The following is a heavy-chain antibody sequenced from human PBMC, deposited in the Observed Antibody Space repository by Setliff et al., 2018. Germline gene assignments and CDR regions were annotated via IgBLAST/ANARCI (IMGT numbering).Heavy chain of an antibody. CDR2: IYYSGST. CDR3: ARGSGYYKNWFAP. Sequence: SETLSLTCTVSGGSLTSRYWSWIRQPPGKGLEWVGYIYYSGSTNYNPSLKSRVTMALDTTKNQISLKLSSVTAADTAVYYCARGSGYYKNWFAPWGQGTLVTVSS. D-gene: IGHD3-9*01. J-gene: IGHJ5*02. V-gene: IGHV4-59*01. CDR1: GGSLTSRY.